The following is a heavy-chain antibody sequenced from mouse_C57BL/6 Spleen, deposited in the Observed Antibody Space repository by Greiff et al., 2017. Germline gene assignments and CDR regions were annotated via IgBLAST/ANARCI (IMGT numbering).Heavy chain of an antibody. CDR2: IDPSDSET. CDR1: GYTFTSYW. CDR3: SREGSSGYEYCFDY. Sequence: QVQLQQPGAELVRPGSSVKLSCKASGYTFTSYWMHWVKQRPIQGLEWIGNIDPSDSETHYNQKIKDKATLTVDKSSSTAYMQHSSLTSEDSAVYYCSREGSSGYEYCFDYWGQGTTLTVSS. D-gene: IGHD3-2*02. J-gene: IGHJ2*01. V-gene: IGHV1-52*01.